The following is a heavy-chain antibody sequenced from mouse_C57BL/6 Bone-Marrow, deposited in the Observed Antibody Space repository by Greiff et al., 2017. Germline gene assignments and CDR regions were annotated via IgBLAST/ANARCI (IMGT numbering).Heavy chain of an antibody. CDR1: GYTFTSYW. V-gene: IGHV1-69*01. Sequence: QVQLQQPGAELVMPGASVKLSCKASGYTFTSYWMHWVKQRPGPGLEWIGEIDPSDSYTNYNQKFKGKSTLTVDKSSSTAYMQISSLTSEDSAVYYCAREGGIRNWYFDVWGTGTTVTVSS. J-gene: IGHJ1*03. CDR2: IDPSDSYT. CDR3: AREGGIRNWYFDV.